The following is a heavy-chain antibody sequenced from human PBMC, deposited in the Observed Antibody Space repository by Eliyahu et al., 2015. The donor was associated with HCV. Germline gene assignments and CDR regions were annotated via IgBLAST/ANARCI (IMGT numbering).Heavy chain of an antibody. CDR1: GISFSTYA. CDR2: ISGSGGST. V-gene: IGHV3-23*01. D-gene: IGHD2-2*01. Sequence: EVHLLESGGGLVQPGGSLRLSCAASGISFSTYAMSWVRQAPGKGLEWVSAISGSGGSTFYADSVKGRFTISRDNSKSTLYLQMNSLRAEDTAVYYCATCRYYYSMDVWGTGTTVTVSS. J-gene: IGHJ6*03. CDR3: ATCRYYYSMDV.